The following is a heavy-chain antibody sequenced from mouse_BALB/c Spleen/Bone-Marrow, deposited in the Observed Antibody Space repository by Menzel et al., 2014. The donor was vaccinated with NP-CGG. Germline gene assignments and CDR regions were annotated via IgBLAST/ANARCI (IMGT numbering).Heavy chain of an antibody. Sequence: EVKLMESGAELVKPGASVKLSCTASGFNIKDTYMHWVKQRPEQGLEWIGRIDPANGNTKYDPKFQGKATITADTSSNTAYLQLSSLTSGDTAVYYCAKYGGLRYAMDYWGQGTSVTVSS. D-gene: IGHD2-4*01. CDR3: AKYGGLRYAMDY. CDR1: GFNIKDTY. J-gene: IGHJ4*01. CDR2: IDPANGNT. V-gene: IGHV14-3*02.